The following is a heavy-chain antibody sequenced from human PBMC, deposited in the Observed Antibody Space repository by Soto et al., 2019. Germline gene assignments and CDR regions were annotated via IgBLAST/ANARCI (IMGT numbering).Heavy chain of an antibody. J-gene: IGHJ5*02. CDR2: INTGNGYT. CDR1: GYTFTSYP. Sequence: QVQLLQSEAEAKKPGASVKVSCEASGYTFTSYPILWVRQAPGQRLEWMGWINTGNGYTQYSQKFQARVTITRDTSARTSYMQLNRLRSEDTAVYYCARDRGGYCSGGRCSEARSAPWGQGTLVTVSS. CDR3: ARDRGGYCSGGRCSEARSAP. D-gene: IGHD2-15*01. V-gene: IGHV1-3*04.